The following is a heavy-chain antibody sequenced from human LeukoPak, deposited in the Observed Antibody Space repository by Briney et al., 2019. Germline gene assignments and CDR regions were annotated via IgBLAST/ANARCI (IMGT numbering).Heavy chain of an antibody. CDR3: AREGGAGFDY. CDR1: GFTFSSYS. CDR2: ISSSSSTI. D-gene: IGHD3-16*01. V-gene: IGHV3-48*01. Sequence: PGGSLRLSCAASGFTFSSYSMNWVRQAPGEGLEWVSYISSSSSTIYYADSVKGRFTISRDNAKNSLYLQMNSLRAEDTAVYYCAREGGAGFDYWGQGTLVTVSS. J-gene: IGHJ4*02.